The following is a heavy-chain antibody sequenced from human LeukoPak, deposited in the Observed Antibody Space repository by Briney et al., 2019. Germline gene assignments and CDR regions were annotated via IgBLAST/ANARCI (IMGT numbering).Heavy chain of an antibody. Sequence: PSETLSLTCTVSGGSIRSGTDYWNWIRQPAGKGLEWIGRIDTSGSTGYNPSLKSRVIISGDTSKNQVSLRLTSVTAADTAMYYCAREGKTVTTGWFGWFDPWGQGTLVTVSS. D-gene: IGHD4-17*01. CDR3: AREGKTVTTGWFGWFDP. V-gene: IGHV4-61*02. CDR1: GGSIRSGTDY. J-gene: IGHJ5*02. CDR2: IDTSGST.